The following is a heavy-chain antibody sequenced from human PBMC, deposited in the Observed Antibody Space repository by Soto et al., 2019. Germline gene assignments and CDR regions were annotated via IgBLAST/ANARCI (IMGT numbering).Heavy chain of an antibody. CDR1: GYAFTTYG. Sequence: QVHLVQSGAEVKKPGASVKVSCKGSGYAFTTYGITWVRQAPGQGLEWMGWISAHNGNTNYAQKLQGRVTVTRDTSTSTAYMELRCLRSDDPAVYYCARWRYGDYWGQGALVTVSS. V-gene: IGHV1-18*01. J-gene: IGHJ4*02. CDR2: ISAHNGNT. D-gene: IGHD1-1*01. CDR3: ARWRYGDY.